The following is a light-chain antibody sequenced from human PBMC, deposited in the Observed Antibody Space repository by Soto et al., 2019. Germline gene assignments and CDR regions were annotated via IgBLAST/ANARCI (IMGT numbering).Light chain of an antibody. V-gene: IGLV2-8*01. CDR2: EVT. CDR3: SSYGGSDNSVA. J-gene: IGLJ2*01. Sequence: QPVLTQPPSASGSPGQSVTISCTGSSSDSGFHKYVAWYQHHPGKAPKLLIYEVTKRPSGVPDRFSASKSGNTASLTVSGLQSDDEAVYYGSSYGGSDNSVAFGGGTKLTVL. CDR1: SSDSGFHKY.